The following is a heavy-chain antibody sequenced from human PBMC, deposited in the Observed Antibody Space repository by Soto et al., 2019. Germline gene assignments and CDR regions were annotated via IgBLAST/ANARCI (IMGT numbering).Heavy chain of an antibody. Sequence: QVQLVQSGAEVKKPGSSVKVSCKSSGGTFSNYGFSCVRQAPGQGLECMGVIVPIFGAEHPQKFQGRVAITADESTNTVFIELRGLRSEDTAVYYCARGGSDYEGSGYYQGHVFGQGTTVAVSS. V-gene: IGHV1-69*12. CDR3: ARGGSDYEGSGYYQGHV. D-gene: IGHD3-22*01. CDR2: IVPIFGA. J-gene: IGHJ6*02. CDR1: GGTFSNYG.